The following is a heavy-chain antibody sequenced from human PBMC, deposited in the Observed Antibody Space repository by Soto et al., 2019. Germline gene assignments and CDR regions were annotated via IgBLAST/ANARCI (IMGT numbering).Heavy chain of an antibody. CDR2: INAGNGNT. V-gene: IGHV1-3*01. CDR1: GYTFTSYA. CDR3: AREGGYSSGSSDY. J-gene: IGHJ4*02. Sequence: ASVKVSCKASGYTFTSYAMHWVRQAPGQRLEWMGWINAGNGNTKYSQKFQGRVTTTRDTSASTAYMELSSLRSDDTAVYYCAREGGYSSGSSDYWGQGTLVTVSS. D-gene: IGHD6-19*01.